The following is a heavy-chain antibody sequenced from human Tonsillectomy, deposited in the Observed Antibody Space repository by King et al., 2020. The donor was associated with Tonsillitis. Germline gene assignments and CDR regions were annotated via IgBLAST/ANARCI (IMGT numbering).Heavy chain of an antibody. D-gene: IGHD3-10*01. V-gene: IGHV3-23*03. CDR2: IYSGGNST. CDR3: AKVRITMVRGVIEYFFDY. Sequence: DVQLVESGGGLVQPGGSLRLSCAASGFTFSSYALSWVRQAPGKGLEWVSVIYSGGNSTYSADSVKGRFTIARDNSKNTLYLQMNSLRAEDTAVYYCAKVRITMVRGVIEYFFDYWGQGTLVTVSS. J-gene: IGHJ4*02. CDR1: GFTFSSYA.